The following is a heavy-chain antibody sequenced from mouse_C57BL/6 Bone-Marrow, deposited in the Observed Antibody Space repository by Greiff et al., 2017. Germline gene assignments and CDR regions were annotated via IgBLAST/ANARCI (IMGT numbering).Heavy chain of an antibody. Sequence: QVQLQESGAELVKPGTSVKVSCKASGYTFTNYLMEWVKQRPGQGLEWIGVINPASSGTNYNQKFKGKATLTVDKSSSTAYMQLSSLTSEDSAVYCCATYYNSSYWDVDVWGTGTTVTVSS. CDR1: GYTFTNYL. D-gene: IGHD1-1*01. V-gene: IGHV1-54*01. CDR3: ATYYNSSYWDVDV. J-gene: IGHJ1*03. CDR2: INPASSGT.